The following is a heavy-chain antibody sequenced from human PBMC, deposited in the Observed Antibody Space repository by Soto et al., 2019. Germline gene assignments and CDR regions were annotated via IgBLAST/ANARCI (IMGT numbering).Heavy chain of an antibody. CDR2: IIGSGGST. Sequence: PGGSLRLSCAASGFTFSSYAMSWVRQAPGKGLEWVSAIIGSGGSTHYADSVRGRFTISRDNSKNALYLQMNSLRAEDTAVYYCAKDPVGVTRTFDFWGQGTLVTVSS. CDR3: AKDPVGVTRTFDF. CDR1: GFTFSSYA. D-gene: IGHD2-21*02. J-gene: IGHJ4*02. V-gene: IGHV3-23*01.